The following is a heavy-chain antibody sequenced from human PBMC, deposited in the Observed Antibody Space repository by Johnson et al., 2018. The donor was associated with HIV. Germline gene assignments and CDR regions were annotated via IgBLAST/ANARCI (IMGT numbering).Heavy chain of an antibody. CDR1: GFTVSSNY. Sequence: VQLVESGGGLVQPGGSLRLACAVSGFTVSSNYMSWVRQAPGKGLEWVSVIYSAGSTNYADSVKGRLTISRDNSNNTLYLLMNSLRAEDTAVYYCASGSWELSEDAFHIWGQGTIVTVSA. CDR2: IYSAGST. CDR3: ASGSWELSEDAFHI. J-gene: IGHJ3*02. D-gene: IGHD1-26*01. V-gene: IGHV3-66*01.